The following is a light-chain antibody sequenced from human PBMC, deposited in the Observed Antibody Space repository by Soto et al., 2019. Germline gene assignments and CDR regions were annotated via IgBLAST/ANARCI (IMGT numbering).Light chain of an antibody. CDR3: QQYNSYPLT. V-gene: IGKV1-5*03. Sequence: DIQMTQSPPTLSASVGDRVTITCRASESFSSWLAWYQQKPGKAPKLLIYKASSLESGVPSRFSGSGSGTEFSLTISNLQPDDFATYYCQQYNSYPLTFGGGTKVEIK. J-gene: IGKJ4*01. CDR2: KAS. CDR1: ESFSSW.